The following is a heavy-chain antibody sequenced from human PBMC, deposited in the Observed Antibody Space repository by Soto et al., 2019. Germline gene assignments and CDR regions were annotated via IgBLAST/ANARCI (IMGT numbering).Heavy chain of an antibody. J-gene: IGHJ6*02. Sequence: SETLSLTCTVSGGSISSYYWSWIRQPPGKGLEWIGYIYYSGSTNYNPSLKSRVTISVDTSKNQFSLKLSSVTAADTAVYYCARDSGGSYYDFWSGYSSGYGMDVWGQGTTVTVSS. D-gene: IGHD3-3*01. V-gene: IGHV4-59*01. CDR3: ARDSGGSYYDFWSGYSSGYGMDV. CDR1: GGSISSYY. CDR2: IYYSGST.